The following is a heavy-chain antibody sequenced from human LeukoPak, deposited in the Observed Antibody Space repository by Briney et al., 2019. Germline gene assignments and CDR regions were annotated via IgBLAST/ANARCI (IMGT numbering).Heavy chain of an antibody. Sequence: SETLSLTCTVSGGSISSSNYYWGWIRQPPGKGLEWIGTIYYSGSTYYNPSLKSRVTISGDTSKNQFSLRLSSVTAADTAIYYCARAVQVAVPNTLRGYFDYWGQGTLVTVSS. V-gene: IGHV4-39*07. CDR2: IYYSGST. CDR3: ARAVQVAVPNTLRGYFDY. CDR1: GGSISSSNYY. D-gene: IGHD5-12*01. J-gene: IGHJ4*02.